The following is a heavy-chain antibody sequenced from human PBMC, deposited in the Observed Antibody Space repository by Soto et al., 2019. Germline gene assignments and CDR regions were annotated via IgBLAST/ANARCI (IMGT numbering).Heavy chain of an antibody. CDR2: IKQDGSEK. V-gene: IGHV3-7*03. D-gene: IGHD2-15*01. Sequence: GGSLRLSCAASGFTLSSYWMSWVRQAPGKGLEGVANIKQDGSEKYYVDSVKGRFTISRDNAKNSLYLQMNSLRAEDTAVYYCARDYPGGSYYDYWGQGTLVTVSS. CDR3: ARDYPGGSYYDY. CDR1: GFTLSSYW. J-gene: IGHJ4*02.